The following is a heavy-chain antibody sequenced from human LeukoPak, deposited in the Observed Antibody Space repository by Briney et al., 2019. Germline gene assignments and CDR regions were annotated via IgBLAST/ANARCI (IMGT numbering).Heavy chain of an antibody. V-gene: IGHV3-74*01. J-gene: IGHJ5*02. CDR2: INSDGSTT. Sequence: GGSLRLSCAAPGLTLNGYWMHWVRQAPGKGLVWVSRINSDGSTTSYADSVKGRFTFSRDNSKNTLYLQMNSLRAEDTAVYFCARVATGSYDWFDPWGQGTLVTVSS. CDR3: ARVATGSYDWFDP. D-gene: IGHD3-10*01. CDR1: GLTLNGYW.